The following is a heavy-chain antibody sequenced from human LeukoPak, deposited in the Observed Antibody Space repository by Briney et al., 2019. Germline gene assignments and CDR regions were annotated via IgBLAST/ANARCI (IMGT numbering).Heavy chain of an antibody. Sequence: SETLSLTCTVSGGSISSYYWSWIRQPPGKGLEWIGYIYYSGSTNYNPSLKSRVTISVDTSKNQFSLKLSSVTAADTAVYYCARGADIVLMVYAWSHYYYMDVWGKGTTVTVSS. V-gene: IGHV4-59*01. CDR1: GGSISSYY. D-gene: IGHD2-8*01. J-gene: IGHJ6*03. CDR3: ARGADIVLMVYAWSHYYYMDV. CDR2: IYYSGST.